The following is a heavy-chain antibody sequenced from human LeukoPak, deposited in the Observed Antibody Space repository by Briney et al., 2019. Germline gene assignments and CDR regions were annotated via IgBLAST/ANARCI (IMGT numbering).Heavy chain of an antibody. CDR3: AREWVSRYYYGMDV. CDR2: INPSGGST. Sequence: ASVKVSCKVSGYTLTSYYMHWVRQAPGRGLEWMGIINPSGGSTSSAQKFQGRVTMTRDTSTSTVYMELSSLRSEDTAVYYCAREWVSRYYYGMDVWGQGTTVTVSS. D-gene: IGHD1-26*01. CDR1: GYTLTSYY. J-gene: IGHJ6*02. V-gene: IGHV1-46*01.